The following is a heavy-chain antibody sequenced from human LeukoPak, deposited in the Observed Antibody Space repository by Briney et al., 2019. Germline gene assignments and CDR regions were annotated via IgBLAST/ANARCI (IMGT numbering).Heavy chain of an antibody. CDR3: AKDRYSISPEYFQH. CDR2: ISGSGGST. CDR1: GFTFSIYA. Sequence: PGGSLRLSCAASGFTFSIYAMSWVRQAPGEGLEWGSAISGSGGSTSYADSVKGRFTISRDNSKHTLYLQMNSLRAEHTAVYYCAKDRYSISPEYFQHWGQGTLVTVSS. V-gene: IGHV3-23*01. J-gene: IGHJ1*01. D-gene: IGHD6-6*01.